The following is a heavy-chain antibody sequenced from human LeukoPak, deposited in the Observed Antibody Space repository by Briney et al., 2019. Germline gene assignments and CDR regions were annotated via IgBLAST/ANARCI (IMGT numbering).Heavy chain of an antibody. CDR3: ARGSCSNIRCHDAFDI. D-gene: IGHD2-2*01. CDR2: IYSGGDT. Sequence: SGGSLRLSCAASGFTFSSYAMTWVRQAPGKGLECVSIIYSGGDTYYTDSVKGRFSVSRDNSKNTLYLQMNSLRVDDTAVYYCARGSCSNIRCHDAFDIWGQGTMVTVSS. J-gene: IGHJ3*02. CDR1: GFTFSSYA. V-gene: IGHV3-53*01.